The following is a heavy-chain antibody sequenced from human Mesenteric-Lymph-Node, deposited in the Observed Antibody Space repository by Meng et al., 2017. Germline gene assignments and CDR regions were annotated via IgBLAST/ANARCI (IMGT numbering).Heavy chain of an antibody. CDR3: ARVSSGWDYFDY. CDR2: IYYSGST. V-gene: IGHV4-31*03. CDR1: GGSISSGGYY. J-gene: IGHJ4*02. Sequence: QVQLQESGPGLVKPSQTLSLTCTVSGGSISSGGYYWTWIRQHPGKGLEWFGHIYYSGSTSYNPSPKRRVIISIDTSKNQFSLNLRSVTAADTAVYYCARVSSGWDYFDYWGQGTLVTVSS. D-gene: IGHD6-19*01.